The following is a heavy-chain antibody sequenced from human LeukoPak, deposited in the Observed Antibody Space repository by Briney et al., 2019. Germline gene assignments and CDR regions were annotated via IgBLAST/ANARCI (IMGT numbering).Heavy chain of an antibody. J-gene: IGHJ6*03. CDR3: ARARMELFGVVNSYMDV. CDR2: ITSSGATT. Sequence: PGGSLRLSCAASGFTISTYAMTWVRQAPGKGLEWVSSITSSGATTYYADSVKGRFTISRDISKNTLYLQMNSLTAEDSAVYYCARARMELFGVVNSYMDVWGKGTTVTVSS. D-gene: IGHD3-3*01. V-gene: IGHV3-23*01. CDR1: GFTISTYA.